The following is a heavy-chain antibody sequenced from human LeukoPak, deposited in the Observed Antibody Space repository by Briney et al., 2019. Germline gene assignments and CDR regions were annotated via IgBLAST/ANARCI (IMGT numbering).Heavy chain of an antibody. CDR3: ARLTVPAAMSGDGY. V-gene: IGHV1-69*05. CDR1: GGTFSSYA. CDR2: IIPTFGTA. J-gene: IGHJ4*02. Sequence: ASVKVSCKASGGTFSSYAISWVRQAPGQGLEWMGGIIPTFGTANYAQKFQGRVTITTDESTSTAYMELSSLRSEDTAVYYCARLTVPAAMSGDGYWGQGTLVTVSS. D-gene: IGHD2-2*01.